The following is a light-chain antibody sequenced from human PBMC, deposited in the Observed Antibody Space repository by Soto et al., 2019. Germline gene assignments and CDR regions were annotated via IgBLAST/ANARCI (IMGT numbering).Light chain of an antibody. Sequence: QTVVTQEPSFSVSPGGTVTLTCGLSSGSVSTNYYPSWYQQTPGQAPRTLIYNTNTRSSGVPDRFSGSILGNKAALTITGAQADDESDYYCVLYMGSGFWVFGGGTKLTV. CDR2: NTN. J-gene: IGLJ3*02. V-gene: IGLV8-61*01. CDR3: VLYMGSGFWV. CDR1: SGSVSTNYY.